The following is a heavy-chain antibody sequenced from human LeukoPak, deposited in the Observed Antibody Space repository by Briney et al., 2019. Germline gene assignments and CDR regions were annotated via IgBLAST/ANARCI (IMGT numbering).Heavy chain of an antibody. V-gene: IGHV3-23*01. CDR3: AKDTYSSSPYYFDY. D-gene: IGHD6-6*01. CDR1: GFTFNNYA. J-gene: IGHJ4*02. Sequence: GGSLRLSCAAAGFTFNNYAMSWVRQAPGKGLKWVSGISSGGSTYYADSVKGRFTISRDNSKNTLFLEMNSLRAEDTAVYYCAKDTYSSSPYYFDYWGQGTLVTVSS. CDR2: ISSGGST.